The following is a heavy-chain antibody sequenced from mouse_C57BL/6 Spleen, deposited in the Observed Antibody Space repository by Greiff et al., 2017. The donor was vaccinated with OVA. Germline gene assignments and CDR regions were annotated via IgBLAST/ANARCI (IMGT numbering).Heavy chain of an antibody. CDR2: IYPGNSDT. V-gene: IGHV1-5*01. CDR3: TRKEVYGGAMDY. D-gene: IGHD1-1*01. CDR1: GYTFTSYW. Sequence: EVQLQQSGTVLARPGASVKMSCKTSGYTFTSYWMHWVKQRPGQGLEWIGAIYPGNSDTSYNQKFKGKAKLTAVTSASTAYMELSSLTNEDSAVYYCTRKEVYGGAMDYWGQGTSVTVSS. J-gene: IGHJ4*01.